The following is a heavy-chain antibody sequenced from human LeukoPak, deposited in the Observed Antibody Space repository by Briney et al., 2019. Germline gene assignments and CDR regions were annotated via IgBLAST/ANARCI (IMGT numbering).Heavy chain of an antibody. CDR1: GFTFSSYE. Sequence: PGGSLRLSCAAPGFTFSSYEMIWVRQAPGKGLEWVSYTSSSGSTIFYAGSVAGRFTISRDNAKNSLYLQMNTLRAEDTAVYYCARLGYCSGGSCYSLDSWGQGTLVTVSS. D-gene: IGHD2-15*01. CDR2: TSSSGSTI. V-gene: IGHV3-48*03. J-gene: IGHJ4*02. CDR3: ARLGYCSGGSCYSLDS.